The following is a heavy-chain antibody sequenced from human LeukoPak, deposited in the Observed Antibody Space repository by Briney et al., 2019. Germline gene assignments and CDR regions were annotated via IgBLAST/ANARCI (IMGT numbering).Heavy chain of an antibody. V-gene: IGHV1-69*13. CDR3: ARDSRVVTDLYLDY. J-gene: IGHJ4*02. CDR2: IIPIFGTA. Sequence: ASVKVSCKASGGTFSSYAISWVRQAPGQGLEXXXXIIPIFGTANYAQKFQGRVTITADESTSTAYMELSSLRSEDTAVYYCARDSRVVTDLYLDYWGQGTLVTVSS. D-gene: IGHD4-23*01. CDR1: GGTFSSYA.